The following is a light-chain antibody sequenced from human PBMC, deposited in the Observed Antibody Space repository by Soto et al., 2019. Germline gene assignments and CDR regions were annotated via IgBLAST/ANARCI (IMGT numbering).Light chain of an antibody. CDR3: SSYTTSSTRV. CDR1: SSDVGGYDY. V-gene: IGLV2-14*01. Sequence: QSVLTQPASVSGSPGQSITISCTGTSSDVGGYDYVSWFQQHPGKAPKLMIYDVNYRPSGVSIRFSGSKSGNTASLTISGLQAEDEADYYCSSYTTSSTRVFGGGTKLTVL. J-gene: IGLJ2*01. CDR2: DVN.